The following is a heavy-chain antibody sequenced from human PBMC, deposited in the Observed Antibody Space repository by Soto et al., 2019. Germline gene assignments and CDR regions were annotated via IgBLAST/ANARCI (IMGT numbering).Heavy chain of an antibody. D-gene: IGHD2-2*01. V-gene: IGHV4-34*01. J-gene: IGHJ5*02. Sequence: QVQLQQWGAGLLKPSETLSLTCGVYGGSFSGHYWNLIRQPPGQGLVWIGEINDSGSTNSYPSLKSRVTISIDTSKNQLSLELTSVTAADTAVYYCARARSYCNSIITCQVSRFAPWGQGTLVTVSS. CDR1: GGSFSGHY. CDR3: ARARSYCNSIITCQVSRFAP. CDR2: INDSGST.